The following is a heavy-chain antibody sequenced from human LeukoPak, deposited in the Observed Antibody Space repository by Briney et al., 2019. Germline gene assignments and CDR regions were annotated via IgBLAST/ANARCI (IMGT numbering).Heavy chain of an antibody. CDR2: ISYDGSNK. V-gene: IGHV3-30*18. D-gene: IGHD3-10*01. CDR3: AKDLHYYGSGSRGHFDY. CDR1: GFTFSSYG. Sequence: GGSLRLSCAASGFTFSSYGMHWVRQAPGKGLEWVAVISYDGSNKYYADSVKGRFTISRDNSKNTLYLQMNSLRAEDTAVYYCAKDLHYYGSGSRGHFDYWGQGTLVTVSS. J-gene: IGHJ4*02.